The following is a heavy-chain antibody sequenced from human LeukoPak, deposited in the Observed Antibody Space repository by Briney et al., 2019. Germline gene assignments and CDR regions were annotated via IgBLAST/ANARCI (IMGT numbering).Heavy chain of an antibody. V-gene: IGHV1-2*02. D-gene: IGHD3-22*01. CDR3: ARGPPITMIVVPTGPLGLGYYFDY. Sequence: GASVKVSCKASGYTFTGYYMHWVRQAPGQGLEWMGWINPNSGGTNYAQKFQGRVTMTRDTSISTAYMELSRLRSDDTAVYYCARGPPITMIVVPTGPLGLGYYFDYWGQGTLVTVSS. CDR1: GYTFTGYY. J-gene: IGHJ4*02. CDR2: INPNSGGT.